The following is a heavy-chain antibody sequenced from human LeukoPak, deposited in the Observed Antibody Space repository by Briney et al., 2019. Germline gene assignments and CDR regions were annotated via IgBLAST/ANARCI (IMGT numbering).Heavy chain of an antibody. D-gene: IGHD3-3*01. V-gene: IGHV4-59*01. CDR1: GGSISSYY. J-gene: IGHJ6*02. CDR2: IYYSGST. Sequence: PSETLSLTCTVSGGSISSYYWSWIRQPPGKGLEWIGYIYYSGSTNYNPSLKSRVTISVDTSKNQFSLKLSSVTAADTAVYYCARRTEWPYYYGMDVWGQGTTVTVSS. CDR3: ARRTEWPYYYGMDV.